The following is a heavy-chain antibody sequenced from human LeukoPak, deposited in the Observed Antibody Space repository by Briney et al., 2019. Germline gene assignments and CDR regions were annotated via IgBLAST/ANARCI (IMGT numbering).Heavy chain of an antibody. J-gene: IGHJ4*02. CDR1: GFTFSSYA. CDR3: ARHFRSSSWYFQY. V-gene: IGHV3-23*01. CDR2: ISGSGGST. Sequence: GGSLRLSCAASGFTFSSYAMSWVRQAPGKGLEWVSAISGSGGSTYYADSVKGRFTISRDNSKNTLYLQMNSLRAEDTAVYYCARHFRSSSWYFQYWGQGILVTVSS. D-gene: IGHD6-13*01.